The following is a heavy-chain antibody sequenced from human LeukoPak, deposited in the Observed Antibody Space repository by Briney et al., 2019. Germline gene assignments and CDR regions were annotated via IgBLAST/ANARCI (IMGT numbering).Heavy chain of an antibody. J-gene: IGHJ3*02. Sequence: PGGSLRLSCAASGFTFSSYWMSWVRQAPGKGLEWVANIKQDGSEKYYVDSVKGRFTISRDNAKNSLYLQMNSLRAEDTAVYYCARESYWLPQFFEGWAPNAFDIWGQGTMVTVSS. V-gene: IGHV3-7*01. CDR3: ARESYWLPQFFEGWAPNAFDI. D-gene: IGHD5-12*01. CDR2: IKQDGSEK. CDR1: GFTFSSYW.